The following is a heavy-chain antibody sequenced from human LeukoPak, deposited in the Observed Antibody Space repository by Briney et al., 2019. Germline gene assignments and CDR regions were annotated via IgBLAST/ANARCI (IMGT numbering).Heavy chain of an antibody. J-gene: IGHJ4*02. CDR3: ARERSGGHFFDF. V-gene: IGHV3-7*01. CDR2: IKQDGSEK. Sequence: GGSLRLSCAASGFSFSSYWMNWVRQAPGKGLEWVGNIKQDGSEKYYVDSVKGRFTISRDNAKNSLYLQMDSLRGEDTALYYCARERSGGHFFDFWGRGTLVTVSS. CDR1: GFSFSSYW. D-gene: IGHD3-10*01.